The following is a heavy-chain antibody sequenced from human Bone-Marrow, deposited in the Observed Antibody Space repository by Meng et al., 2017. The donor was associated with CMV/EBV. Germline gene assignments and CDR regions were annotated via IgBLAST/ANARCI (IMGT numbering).Heavy chain of an antibody. CDR1: GFTFSSYA. Sequence: GESLKISCAASGFTFSSYAMHWVRQAPGKGLEWVAVISYDGSNKYYADSVKGRFTISRDNSKNTLYLQMNSLRAEDTAVYYCARASPLDTAMVFYYYYGMDVWGQGTTVTVSS. CDR2: ISYDGSNK. D-gene: IGHD5-18*01. CDR3: ARASPLDTAMVFYYYYGMDV. V-gene: IGHV3-30-3*01. J-gene: IGHJ6*02.